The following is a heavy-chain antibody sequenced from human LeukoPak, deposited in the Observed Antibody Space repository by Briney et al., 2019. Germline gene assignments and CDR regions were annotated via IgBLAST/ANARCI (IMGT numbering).Heavy chain of an antibody. J-gene: IGHJ4*02. CDR2: IYNSGST. Sequence: SETLSLTCAVSGVSISTYHWTWIWQPPGEGLEWIGHIYNSGSTNYNPSLRGRVTISLDTSKNQVSLKLSSVTAADTAKYYCARKDGDGWGQGTLVTVSS. CDR3: ARKDGDG. V-gene: IGHV4-59*01. D-gene: IGHD5-24*01. CDR1: GVSISTYH.